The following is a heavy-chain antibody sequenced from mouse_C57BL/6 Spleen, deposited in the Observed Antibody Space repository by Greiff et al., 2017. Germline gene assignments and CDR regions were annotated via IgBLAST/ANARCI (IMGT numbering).Heavy chain of an antibody. CDR2: INYDGSST. V-gene: IGHV5-16*01. CDR3: ARDAYYSNYDWYFDV. J-gene: IGHJ1*03. CDR1: GFTFSDYY. Sequence: EVQLVESEGGLVQPGSSMKLSCTASGFTFSDYYMAWVRQVPEKGLEWVANINYDGSSTYYLDSLKSRFIISRDNAKNILYLQMSSLKSEDTATYYCARDAYYSNYDWYFDVWGTGTTVTVSS. D-gene: IGHD2-5*01.